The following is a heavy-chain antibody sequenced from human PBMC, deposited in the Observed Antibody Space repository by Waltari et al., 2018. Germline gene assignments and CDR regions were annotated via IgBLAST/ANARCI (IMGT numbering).Heavy chain of an antibody. CDR2: IYYSGST. J-gene: IGHJ5*02. CDR3: ARDCCGYSYGAFDP. Sequence: QVQLQESGPGLVKPSQTLSLTCTVSGGSITSGGYYWSCIRQHPGKGLEWIGYIYYSGSTYYNPSLKSRVTISVDTSKNQFSLKLSSVTAADTAVYYCARDCCGYSYGAFDPWGQGTLVTVSS. CDR1: GGSITSGGYY. D-gene: IGHD5-18*01. V-gene: IGHV4-31*03.